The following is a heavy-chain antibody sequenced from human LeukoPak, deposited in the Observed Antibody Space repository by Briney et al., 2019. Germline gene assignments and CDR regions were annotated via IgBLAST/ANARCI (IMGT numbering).Heavy chain of an antibody. CDR2: ISAYNGNT. Sequence: GASVKVSCKASGYTFTSYGISWVRQAPGQGLQWMGWISAYNGNTNYAQKLQGRVTMTTDTSTSTAYLELRILRADDTAVYYCVRCDTVAGTLDDFDIWGQGTMVTVSS. CDR3: VRCDTVAGTLDDFDI. D-gene: IGHD6-19*01. J-gene: IGHJ3*02. CDR1: GYTFTSYG. V-gene: IGHV1-18*01.